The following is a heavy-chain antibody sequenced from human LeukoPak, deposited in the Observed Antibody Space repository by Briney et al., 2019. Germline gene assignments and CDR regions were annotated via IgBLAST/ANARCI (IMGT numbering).Heavy chain of an antibody. D-gene: IGHD3-10*01. V-gene: IGHV4-34*01. CDR2: INHSGST. CDR1: GGSFSGYY. J-gene: IGHJ4*02. Sequence: SETLSLTCAVYGGSFSGYYWSWIRQPPGKGLEWIGEINHSGSTNYNPSLKSRVTISVDTSKNQFSLKLSSVTVADTAVYYCARDSGYDTDFDYWGQGTLVTVSS. CDR3: ARDSGYDTDFDY.